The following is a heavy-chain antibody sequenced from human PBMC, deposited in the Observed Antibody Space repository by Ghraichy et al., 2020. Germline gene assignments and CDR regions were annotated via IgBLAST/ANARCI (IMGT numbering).Heavy chain of an antibody. CDR1: GFTFSTVW. D-gene: IGHD3-22*01. V-gene: IGHV3-15*01. CDR3: VSTFYSDRFADR. Sequence: GGSLRLSCAASGFTFSTVWMSWVRQAPGKGLEWVGRIKSKITGGSTDYGAPVQGRFTISRDDSENTLFLQMDSLKTEDTAVYYCVSTFYSDRFADRWGQGTLVTVSS. CDR2: IKSKITGGST. J-gene: IGHJ4*02.